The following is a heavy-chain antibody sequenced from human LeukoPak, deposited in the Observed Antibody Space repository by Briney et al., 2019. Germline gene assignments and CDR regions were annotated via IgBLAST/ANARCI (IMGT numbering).Heavy chain of an antibody. CDR2: IYTSGST. V-gene: IGHV4-61*02. Sequence: SETLSLTCTVSGGSISSGSYYWSWIRQPAGKGLEWIVRIYTSGSTNYNPSLKSRATISVDTSKNQFSLKLSSVTAADTAVYYCARGDEEVSFDYWGQGTLVTVSS. CDR3: ARGDEEVSFDY. J-gene: IGHJ4*02. CDR1: GGSISSGSYY.